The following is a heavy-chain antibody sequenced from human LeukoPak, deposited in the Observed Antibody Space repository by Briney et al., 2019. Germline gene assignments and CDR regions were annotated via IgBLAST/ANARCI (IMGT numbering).Heavy chain of an antibody. CDR1: GFTFKTYG. J-gene: IGHJ4*02. CDR3: ANGAVYCTSPKYPTGSAPSCFAH. Sequence: GGSLRLSCEASGFTFKTYGMHWVRQAPGKGLEWLAVISYDERNKYYGDSVKGRFTISRDNSKNTLYLQMSSLRPEDTAVYYCANGAVYCTSPKYPTGSAPSCFAHWSQGTLVTVSS. V-gene: IGHV3-30*18. D-gene: IGHD2-2*01. CDR2: ISYDERNK.